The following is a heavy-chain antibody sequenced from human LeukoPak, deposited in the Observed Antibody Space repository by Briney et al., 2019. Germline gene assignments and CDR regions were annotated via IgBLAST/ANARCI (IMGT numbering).Heavy chain of an antibody. D-gene: IGHD3-9*01. CDR2: INHSGST. CDR3: ARRQGRRYFDWLLLAFDY. Sequence: PSETLSLTCAVYGGSFSGYYWSWIRQPPGKGLEWIGEINHSGSTNYNPSLKSRVTISVDTSKNQFSLKLSSVTAADTAVYYCARRQGRRYFDWLLLAFDYWGQGTLVTVSS. V-gene: IGHV4-34*01. J-gene: IGHJ4*02. CDR1: GGSFSGYY.